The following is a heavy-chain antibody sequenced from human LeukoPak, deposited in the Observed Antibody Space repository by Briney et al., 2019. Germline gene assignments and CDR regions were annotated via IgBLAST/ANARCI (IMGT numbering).Heavy chain of an antibody. V-gene: IGHV4-59*08. CDR3: ARRNDFDM. CDR2: IYYSGNT. CDR1: GGSISGDH. J-gene: IGHJ3*02. Sequence: KSSETLSLTCTVSGGSISGDHWNWIRQPPGKGLEWIGYIYYSGNTNYNPSLKSRVTISVDTSKNQFSLKLSSVTAADTAVYYCARRNDFDMWGQGTMVTVSS.